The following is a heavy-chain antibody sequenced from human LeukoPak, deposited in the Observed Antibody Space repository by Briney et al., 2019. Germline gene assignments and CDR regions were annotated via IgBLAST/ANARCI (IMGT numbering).Heavy chain of an antibody. Sequence: GASVKVSCKASGYTFTSYGISWVRQAPGQGLEWMGWISAYNGNTNYAQKPQGRVTMTTDTSTSTAYMELRSMRCDDTAVYYCAREVVAASNDYWGQGTLVTVSS. J-gene: IGHJ4*02. D-gene: IGHD2-15*01. CDR1: GYTFTSYG. CDR3: AREVVAASNDY. V-gene: IGHV1-18*01. CDR2: ISAYNGNT.